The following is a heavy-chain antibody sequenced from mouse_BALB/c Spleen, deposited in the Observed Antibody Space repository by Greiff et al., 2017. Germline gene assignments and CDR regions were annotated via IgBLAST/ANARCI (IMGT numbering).Heavy chain of an antibody. CDR3: ARDYDYDRGAMDY. V-gene: IGHV5-9-4*01. Sequence: EVQLVESGGGLVKPGGSLKLSCAASGFTFSSYAMSWVRQSPEKRLEWVAEISSGGSYTYYPDTVTGRFTISRDNAKNTLYLEMSSLRSEDTAMYYCARDYDYDRGAMDYWGQGTSVTVSS. D-gene: IGHD2-4*01. CDR1: GFTFSSYA. CDR2: ISSGGSYT. J-gene: IGHJ4*01.